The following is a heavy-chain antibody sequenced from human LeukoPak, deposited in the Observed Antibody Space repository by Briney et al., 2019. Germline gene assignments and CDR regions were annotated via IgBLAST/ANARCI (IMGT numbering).Heavy chain of an antibody. J-gene: IGHJ4*02. Sequence: SETLSLTCTVSGGSLSTWYWSWIRQPPGKSLEWIGYLYGSGNTNYNPSLKSRVTISIDTSKNQFFLNLRSVTAADTAVYYCARETSLVGYSGGLGFNYWGQGTLVTVSS. CDR2: LYGSGNT. D-gene: IGHD6-19*01. CDR1: GGSLSTWY. CDR3: ARETSLVGYSGGLGFNY. V-gene: IGHV4-59*01.